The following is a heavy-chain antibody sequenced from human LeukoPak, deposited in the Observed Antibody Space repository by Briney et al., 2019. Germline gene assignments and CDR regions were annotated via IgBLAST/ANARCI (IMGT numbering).Heavy chain of an antibody. D-gene: IGHD7-27*01. V-gene: IGHV3-48*01. Sequence: PGGSLRLSCAASEFTFSSYSMNWVRQAPGKGLEWVTYISSSSSTIYYADSVKGRFTISRDNAKNSLYLEMNSLRAEDTAVYYCARKTGGSLDIWGQGTMVTVSS. CDR3: ARKTGGSLDI. J-gene: IGHJ3*02. CDR2: ISSSSSTI. CDR1: EFTFSSYS.